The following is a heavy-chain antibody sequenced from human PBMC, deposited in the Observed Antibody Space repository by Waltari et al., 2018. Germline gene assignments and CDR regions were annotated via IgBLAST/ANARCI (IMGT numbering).Heavy chain of an antibody. CDR2: INAGNGNT. J-gene: IGHJ5*02. D-gene: IGHD2-15*01. CDR1: GYTFPSYA. CDR3: ARGVRELPGKVVVNWFDP. V-gene: IGHV1-3*01. Sequence: QVQLVQAGAELQKPGASVKVSCKASGYTFPSYAMHLVPQARGHRLEWMGWINAGNGNTKYSQKFQGRVTITRDTSASTAYMELSSLRSEDTAVYYCARGVRELPGKVVVNWFDPWGQGTLVTVSS.